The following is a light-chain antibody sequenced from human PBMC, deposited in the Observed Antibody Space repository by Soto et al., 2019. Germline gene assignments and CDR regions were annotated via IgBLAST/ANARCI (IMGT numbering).Light chain of an antibody. Sequence: DIQMTQSPSTLSAFVGDRVTITCRASQSISSWLAWYQQKPGKAPKVLIYKAASLESGVPSRFSGSGSGTDFTLTSRSLQPDDVATYYSNQNSTYGTFGQGPKVEIK. V-gene: IGKV1-5*03. CDR3: NQNSTYGT. CDR2: KAA. J-gene: IGKJ1*01. CDR1: QSISSW.